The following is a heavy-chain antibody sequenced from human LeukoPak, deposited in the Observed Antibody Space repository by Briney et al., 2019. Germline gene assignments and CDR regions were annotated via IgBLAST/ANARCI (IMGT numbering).Heavy chain of an antibody. J-gene: IGHJ6*02. CDR2: IFYSGSA. Sequence: SETLSLTCTVSGGSISSGDYYWSWIRQHPGKGLEWIGYIFYSGSAYYNPSPRSRVTISVDTSKNQFSLKLTSVTAADTAVYYCARGRGRATLVNYYYYGMDVWGQGTTVVVSS. D-gene: IGHD2-15*01. CDR1: GGSISSGDYY. CDR3: ARGRGRATLVNYYYYGMDV. V-gene: IGHV4-31*03.